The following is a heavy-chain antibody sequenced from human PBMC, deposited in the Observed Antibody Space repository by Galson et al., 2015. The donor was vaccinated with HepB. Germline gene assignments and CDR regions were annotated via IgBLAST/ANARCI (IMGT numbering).Heavy chain of an antibody. CDR1: GFTFSSYA. Sequence: SLRLSCAASGFTFSSYAMHGVRQAPGKGLEWVAVISDDGSNKYYADSVKGRFTISRDNSKNTLYLQMNSLRAEDTAVYYCAGGRMVRGLTLRYDAFDIWGQGTMVTVSS. CDR3: AGGRMVRGLTLRYDAFDI. D-gene: IGHD3-10*01. V-gene: IGHV3-30*04. CDR2: ISDDGSNK. J-gene: IGHJ3*02.